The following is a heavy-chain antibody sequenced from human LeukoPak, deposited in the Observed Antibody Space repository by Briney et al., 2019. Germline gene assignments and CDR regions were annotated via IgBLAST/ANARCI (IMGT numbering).Heavy chain of an antibody. V-gene: IGHV1-24*01. CDR2: FDPEDGET. D-gene: IGHD4-11*01. CDR3: ATANDYSNSDFDY. Sequence: ASVTVSCKVSVYTLTELSMHWVRQAPGKGGERMGGFDPEDGETIYAQKFQGRVTMTEDTSTDTAYMELSSLRSEDTAVYYCATANDYSNSDFDYWGQGTLVTVSS. CDR1: VYTLTELS. J-gene: IGHJ4*02.